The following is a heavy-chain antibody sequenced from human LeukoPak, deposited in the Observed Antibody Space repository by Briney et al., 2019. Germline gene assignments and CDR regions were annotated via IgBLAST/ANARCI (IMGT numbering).Heavy chain of an antibody. CDR2: ISYAVNIK. J-gene: IGHJ4*02. V-gene: IGHV3-30-3*01. Sequence: GGSLRLSCAASGFDFHNYVIHWVRQAPGKGLEWVAVISYAVNIKYYADSVKGRFTISRDSSSKTVFLQMNSLRTEDTAVYYCVREGYYESGSSPTFYFDYWGQGTLVTVSS. CDR1: GFDFHNYV. D-gene: IGHD3-10*01. CDR3: VREGYYESGSSPTFYFDY.